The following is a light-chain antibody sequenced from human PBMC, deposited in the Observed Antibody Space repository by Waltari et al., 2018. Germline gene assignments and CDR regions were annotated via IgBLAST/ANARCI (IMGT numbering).Light chain of an antibody. CDR3: QGWDSSTDHVV. CDR1: NSGSKS. V-gene: IGLV3-21*02. CDR2: DER. Sequence: SYVLTQPPSVSVAPGQTARITCGGNNSGSKSEHWYQPNPGQAPVLVVYDERDRPAGIPERFSGSNSGNTATLTISRVEAGDEADYYCQGWDSSTDHVVFGGGTKLTVL. J-gene: IGLJ2*01.